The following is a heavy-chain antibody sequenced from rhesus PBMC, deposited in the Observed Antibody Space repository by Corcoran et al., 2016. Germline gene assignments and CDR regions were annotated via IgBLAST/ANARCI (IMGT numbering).Heavy chain of an antibody. CDR3: TRTASWNWFDY. J-gene: IGHJ4*01. CDR2: ISSPGKTI. Sequence: EVQLVESGGGLVQPGGSLRLSCAASGFTFSSYDMSWVRQAPGKGLGWVYYISSPGKTIYYADSVTGRFTISRYNAKNSLSLQMSSLRAEDTAVYYCTRTASWNWFDYWGQGVLVTVSS. D-gene: IGHD1-1*01. CDR1: GFTFSSYD. V-gene: IGHV3-136*01.